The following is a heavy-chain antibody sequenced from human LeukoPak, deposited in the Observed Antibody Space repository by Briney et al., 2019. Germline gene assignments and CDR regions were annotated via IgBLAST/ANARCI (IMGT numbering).Heavy chain of an antibody. D-gene: IGHD2-21*01. CDR1: GYTFTSYF. Sequence: GASVKVSCKASGYTFTSYFMHWVRQAPGQGLEWMGIINPSGGSTSYAQKFQGRVTMTRDTSTSTVYMELSSLRSEDTAVYYCARDDEVVPFDYWGQGTLVTVSS. CDR3: ARDDEVVPFDY. J-gene: IGHJ4*02. CDR2: INPSGGST. V-gene: IGHV1-46*01.